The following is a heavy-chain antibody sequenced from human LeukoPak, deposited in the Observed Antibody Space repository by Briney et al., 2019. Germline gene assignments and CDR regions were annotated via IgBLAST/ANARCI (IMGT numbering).Heavy chain of an antibody. V-gene: IGHV3-74*01. D-gene: IGHD3-9*01. CDR2: IDGDGSDT. Sequence: GGSLRLSCAASGFVFSSYRLHWVRQAPGKGPVWVSHIDGDGSDTDYADSVKGRFTISRDNTKKTLYLQMNSLRAEDTAVYYCATDLYVAYYDILIGSPNALDVWGQGTMVTVS. CDR3: ATDLYVAYYDILIGSPNALDV. CDR1: GFVFSSYR. J-gene: IGHJ3*01.